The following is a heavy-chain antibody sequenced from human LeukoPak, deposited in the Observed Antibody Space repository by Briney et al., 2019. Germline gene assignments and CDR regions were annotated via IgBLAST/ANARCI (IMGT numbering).Heavy chain of an antibody. D-gene: IGHD3-9*01. V-gene: IGHV7-4-1*02. CDR3: ASVPTDFDWPYRKYYYYYMDV. J-gene: IGHJ6*03. CDR1: GYTFSSYV. CDR2: INTNTGNP. Sequence: GASVKVSCKASGYTFSSYVMHWVRQAPGQGLEWMGWINTNTGNPTYAQGFTGRFVFSLDTSVSTAYLQISSLKAEDTAVYYCASVPTDFDWPYRKYYYYYMDVWGKGTTVTVSS.